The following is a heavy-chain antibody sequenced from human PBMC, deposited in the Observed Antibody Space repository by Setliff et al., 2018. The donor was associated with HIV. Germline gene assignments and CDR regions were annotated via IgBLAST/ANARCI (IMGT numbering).Heavy chain of an antibody. CDR1: GYTFTSYH. D-gene: IGHD2-21*02. CDR2: VNAANGYT. CDR3: ASRGRYCGGDCYPGDNGMDV. J-gene: IGHJ6*02. Sequence: ASVKVSCKASGYTFTSYHMHWVRQAPGQRLEWMGWVNAANGYTKYSQKFQGRVTITRDTSANTAYMELSSLRSEDTAVYYCASRGRYCGGDCYPGDNGMDVWGQGTTVTVSS. V-gene: IGHV1-3*01.